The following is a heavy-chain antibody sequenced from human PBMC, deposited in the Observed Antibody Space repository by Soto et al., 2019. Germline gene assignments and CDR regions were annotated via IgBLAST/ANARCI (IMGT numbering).Heavy chain of an antibody. CDR3: ARGAATNILVLMYDAIDI. D-gene: IGHD5-12*01. CDR2: IIPVFGAA. Sequence: SVKVSCKASGATLDSFINYGITWVRQAPGQGLEWMGGIIPVFGAANHAQKFQGRVTISADESTRTVNMELSSLRSEDTAVYYCARGAATNILVLMYDAIDIWAQGTLLTVSS. J-gene: IGHJ1*01. CDR1: GATLDSFINYG. V-gene: IGHV1-69*13.